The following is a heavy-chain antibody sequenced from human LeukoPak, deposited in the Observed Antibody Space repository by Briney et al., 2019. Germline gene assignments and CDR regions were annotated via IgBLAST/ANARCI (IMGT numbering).Heavy chain of an antibody. CDR1: GYTFTSYY. Sequence: ASVKVSCKASGYTFTSYYMHWVRQAPGQGLEWMGIINPSGGSTSYAQKFQGRVTMTRDMSTSTVYMELSSPRSEDTAVYYCARGNKATIFGYWGQGTLVTVSS. CDR3: ARGNKATIFGY. D-gene: IGHD3-3*01. CDR2: INPSGGST. V-gene: IGHV1-46*01. J-gene: IGHJ4*02.